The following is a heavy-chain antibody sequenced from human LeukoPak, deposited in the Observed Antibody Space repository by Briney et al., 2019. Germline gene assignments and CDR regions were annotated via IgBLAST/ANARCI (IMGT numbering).Heavy chain of an antibody. CDR3: ARLIAVAGYFDY. CDR1: GFIFSNYW. J-gene: IGHJ4*02. V-gene: IGHV3-7*01. Sequence: HPGGSLRLSCAASGFIFSNYWMTWVRHAPGKGLEWVATIKQDGGEKYYVDSVKGRFTISRDNAKNSLSLQMSSLRAEDTAVYYCARLIAVAGYFDYWGQGTLVTVSS. D-gene: IGHD6-19*01. CDR2: IKQDGGEK.